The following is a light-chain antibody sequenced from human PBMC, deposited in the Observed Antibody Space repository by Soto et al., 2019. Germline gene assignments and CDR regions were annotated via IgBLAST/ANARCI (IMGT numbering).Light chain of an antibody. Sequence: DLQMTQSPSSLSASVGDRVTITCRTSQSISTYLNWYQHKPGKAPKLLIYAASSLQSGAPSRFSGSGSGTDFTLTISSLQPDDFATYYCQQSYSIPWTFGLGTKVELK. V-gene: IGKV1-39*01. J-gene: IGKJ1*01. CDR2: AAS. CDR3: QQSYSIPWT. CDR1: QSISTY.